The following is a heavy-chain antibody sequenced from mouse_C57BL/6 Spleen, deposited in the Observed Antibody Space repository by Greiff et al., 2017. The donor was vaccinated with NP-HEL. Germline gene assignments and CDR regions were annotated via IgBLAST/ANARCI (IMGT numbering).Heavy chain of an antibody. CDR3: ARGYGFDY. D-gene: IGHD2-2*01. V-gene: IGHV1-61*01. CDR1: GYTFTSYW. Sequence: VQLQQPGAELVRPGSSVKLSCKASGYTFTSYWMDWVKQRPGQGLEWIGNIYPSDSETHYNQKFKDKATLTVDKSSSTAYMQLSSLTSEDSAVYYCARGYGFDYWGQGTTLTVSS. CDR2: IYPSDSET. J-gene: IGHJ2*01.